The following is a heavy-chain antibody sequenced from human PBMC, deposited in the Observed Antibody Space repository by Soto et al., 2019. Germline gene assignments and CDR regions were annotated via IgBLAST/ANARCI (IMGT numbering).Heavy chain of an antibody. V-gene: IGHV1-8*01. CDR1: GYTFTNYD. D-gene: IGHD1-1*01. J-gene: IGHJ4*02. CDR3: AKDRPRRTSGYFFDY. Sequence: ASVRVSCKASGYTFTNYDINWVRQATGQGLEWMGWMNPNSGNTGYAQKFQGRVTMTRNTSISTAYMELSSLRSEDTALYYCAKDRPRRTSGYFFDYWGQGTPVTVS. CDR2: MNPNSGNT.